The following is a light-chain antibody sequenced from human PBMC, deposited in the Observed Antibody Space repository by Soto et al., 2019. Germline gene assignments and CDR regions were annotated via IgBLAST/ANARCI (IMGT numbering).Light chain of an antibody. J-gene: IGKJ3*01. Sequence: DIQMTQSPSTLSASVGDRVTITCRASQSISSWLASYQQKPGKATKLLIYDASSLESGVPSRFSGSGSGTEFTLTISSLQPDDFAAYYGQQYNSYPLALGRGTKVDIK. CDR3: QQYNSYPLA. V-gene: IGKV1-5*01. CDR1: QSISSW. CDR2: DAS.